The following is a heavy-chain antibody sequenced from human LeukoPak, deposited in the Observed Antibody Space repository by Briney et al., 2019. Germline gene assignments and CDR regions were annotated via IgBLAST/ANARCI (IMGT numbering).Heavy chain of an antibody. V-gene: IGHV4-34*01. CDR2: INHSGST. D-gene: IGHD5-12*01. CDR3: AREIRGYDCNFDY. Sequence: SETLSLTCGVYSESFSGYFWSWIRQPPGKGLEWIGEINHSGSTNYNPSLKSRVTISVDTSKNQFSLKLSSVTAADTAVYYCAREIRGYDCNFDYWGQGTLVTVSS. CDR1: SESFSGYF. J-gene: IGHJ4*02.